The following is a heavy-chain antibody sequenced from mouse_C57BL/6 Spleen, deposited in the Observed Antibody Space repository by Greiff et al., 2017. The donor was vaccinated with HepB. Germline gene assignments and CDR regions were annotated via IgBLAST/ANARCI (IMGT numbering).Heavy chain of an antibody. CDR3: ARYYYGSSYRGAWFAY. D-gene: IGHD1-1*01. CDR1: GFTFSSYA. J-gene: IGHJ3*01. CDR2: ISDCGSYT. V-gene: IGHV5-4*01. Sequence: EVHLLESGGGLVKPGGSLKLSCAASGFTFSSYAMSWVRQTPEKRLEWVATISDCGSYTYYPDNVKGRFTISRDNAKNNLYLQMSHLKSEDTAMYYCARYYYGSSYRGAWFAYWGQGTLVTVSA.